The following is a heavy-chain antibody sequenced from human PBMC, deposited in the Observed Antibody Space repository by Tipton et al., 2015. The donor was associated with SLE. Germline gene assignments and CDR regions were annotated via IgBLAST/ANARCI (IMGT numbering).Heavy chain of an antibody. CDR1: GFTFRSYW. Sequence: GSLRLSCAASGFTFRSYWMHWIRQAPGKGLEWVSSISSSSSYIYYADSMKGRFTISRDNTKNSLFLQINSLRAEDTAVYYCARDLKVTPGSFDIWGRGTMVTVS. D-gene: IGHD2-15*01. CDR2: ISSSSSYI. CDR3: ARDLKVTPGSFDI. V-gene: IGHV3-21*03. J-gene: IGHJ3*02.